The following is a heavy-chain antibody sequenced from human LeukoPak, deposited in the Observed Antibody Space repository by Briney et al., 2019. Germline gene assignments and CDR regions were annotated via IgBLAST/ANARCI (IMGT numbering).Heavy chain of an antibody. Sequence: SETLSLTCTVSGDSISSSSYYWGWIRQPPGKGLEWIGSIYYSGSTYYNPSLKSRVTISVDTSKNQFSLKLSSVTAADTAVYYCARHEYSSSWVDYWGQGTLVTVSS. CDR2: IYYSGST. J-gene: IGHJ4*02. CDR3: ARHEYSSSWVDY. V-gene: IGHV4-39*01. D-gene: IGHD6-13*01. CDR1: GDSISSSSYY.